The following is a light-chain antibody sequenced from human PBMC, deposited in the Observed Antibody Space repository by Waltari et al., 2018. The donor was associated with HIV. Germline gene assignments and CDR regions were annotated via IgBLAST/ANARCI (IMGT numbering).Light chain of an antibody. J-gene: IGLJ1*01. Sequence: QSVLTQPPSVSGAPGQRVTISCTGSSSNIGAGYDVHWYQQLPGTAPKLLIYGNSNRPSGVPDRFSGSKSGTSASLVITGLQAEDEADYYCQSYDSSLEVFGTGTKVTVL. CDR2: GNS. V-gene: IGLV1-40*01. CDR1: SSNIGAGYD. CDR3: QSYDSSLEV.